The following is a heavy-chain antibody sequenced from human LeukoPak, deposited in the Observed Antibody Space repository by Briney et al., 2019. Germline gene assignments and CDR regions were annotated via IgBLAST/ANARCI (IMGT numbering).Heavy chain of an antibody. V-gene: IGHV3-30*18. Sequence: GRSLRLSCAASGVTFSSYGMHWVRQAPGKGLEWVAVISYDGSNKIYADSVKGRFTISRDDSKNTLYLQMNNLRAEDTALYYCAKDRGYDWVPPSLDYWGQGTMVIVSS. J-gene: IGHJ4*02. D-gene: IGHD5-12*01. CDR2: ISYDGSNK. CDR3: AKDRGYDWVPPSLDY. CDR1: GVTFSSYG.